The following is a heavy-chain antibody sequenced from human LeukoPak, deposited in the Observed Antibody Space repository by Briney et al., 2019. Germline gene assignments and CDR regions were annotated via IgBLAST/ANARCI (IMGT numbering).Heavy chain of an antibody. CDR1: GGSFSGYH. V-gene: IGHV4-34*01. CDR2: INHSGST. D-gene: IGHD2-21*01. Sequence: PSETLSLTFAVYGGSFSGYHWSWIRQPPGKGLEWIGEINHSGSTNYNPSLKSRVTISVDTSKNQFSLKLSSVTAADTAVYYCARGLVVARHDAFDIWGQGTMVTVSS. CDR3: ARGLVVARHDAFDI. J-gene: IGHJ3*02.